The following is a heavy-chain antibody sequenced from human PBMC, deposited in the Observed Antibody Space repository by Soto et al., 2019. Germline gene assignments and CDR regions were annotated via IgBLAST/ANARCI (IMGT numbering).Heavy chain of an antibody. CDR3: ARFSVPAATIDY. CDR1: GRSISSGGYS. Sequence: PSETLSLTCDASGRSISSGGYSWSWIRQPPGKGLEWIGYIYHSGSTYYNPSLKSRLTISVDRSKNQFSLKLSSVTAAETAVYYCARFSVPAATIDYWGQGTLVTVSS. D-gene: IGHD2-2*01. J-gene: IGHJ4*02. V-gene: IGHV4-30-2*01. CDR2: IYHSGST.